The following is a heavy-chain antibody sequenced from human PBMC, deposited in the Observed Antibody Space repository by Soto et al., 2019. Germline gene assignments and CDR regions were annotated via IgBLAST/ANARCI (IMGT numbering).Heavy chain of an antibody. CDR2: VYYTGST. V-gene: IGHV4-59*01. D-gene: IGHD6-19*01. J-gene: IGHJ4*02. CDR3: ARSVAVPGAHIDY. Sequence: PWETLALTCSVSGGSISGSYWSWIRQSPGKGLEWLGYVYYTGSTNYSPSLRSRVSISVDTSKNEFSLRLSSVTAADTAVYFCARSVAVPGAHIDYWGQGTQVIVSS. CDR1: GGSISGSY.